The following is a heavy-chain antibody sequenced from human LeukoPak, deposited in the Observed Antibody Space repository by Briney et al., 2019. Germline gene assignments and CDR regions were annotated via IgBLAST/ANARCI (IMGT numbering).Heavy chain of an antibody. Sequence: GGSLRLSCAASGFTFSSYAMSWVRQAPGKGLEWVSAISGSGGSTYHADSVKGRFTISRDNSKNTLYLQMNSLRAEDTAVYYCAKDNVKAARLWLDAFDIWGQGTMVTVSS. CDR2: ISGSGGST. V-gene: IGHV3-23*01. J-gene: IGHJ3*02. D-gene: IGHD6-6*01. CDR1: GFTFSSYA. CDR3: AKDNVKAARLWLDAFDI.